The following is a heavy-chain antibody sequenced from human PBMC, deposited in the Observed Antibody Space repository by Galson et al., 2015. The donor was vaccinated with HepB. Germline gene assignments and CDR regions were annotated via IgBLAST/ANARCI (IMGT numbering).Heavy chain of an antibody. D-gene: IGHD3-10*01. J-gene: IGHJ4*02. Sequence: PALVTPTQTLTLACTFSGFSLTTSGVGVGWIRQPPGKALEWLALIYWDDDKRYSPSLKSRLTIAKDTSENQVVLTMTNMDPVDTATYYCAQSTWIGGMGYFDYWGQGTLITVSS. V-gene: IGHV2-5*02. CDR3: AQSTWIGGMGYFDY. CDR1: GFSLTTSGVG. CDR2: IYWDDDK.